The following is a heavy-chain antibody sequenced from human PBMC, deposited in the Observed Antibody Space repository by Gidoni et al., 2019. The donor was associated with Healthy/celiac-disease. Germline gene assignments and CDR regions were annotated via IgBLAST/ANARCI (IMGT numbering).Heavy chain of an antibody. CDR1: GGSISSSSYY. J-gene: IGHJ4*02. D-gene: IGHD6-13*01. Sequence: QLQLQESGPGLVKPSETLSLTCTVPGGSISSSSYYWGWIRQPPGKGLEWIGSIYYSGSTYYNPSLKSRVTISVDTSKNQFSLKLSSVTAADTAVYYCAQIAAAGTVLFDYWGQGTLVTVSS. V-gene: IGHV4-39*01. CDR3: AQIAAAGTVLFDY. CDR2: IYYSGST.